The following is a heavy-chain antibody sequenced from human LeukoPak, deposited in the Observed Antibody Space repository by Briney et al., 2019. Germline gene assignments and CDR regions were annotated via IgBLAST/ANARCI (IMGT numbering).Heavy chain of an antibody. D-gene: IGHD2-8*02. V-gene: IGHV3-13*01. Sequence: GGSLRLSCTASGFTLRNYDMHWVRQTTEKGLEWVSGIGTEDDTFYPDSVKGRFTISRENAKNSFYLQMNSLRAGDTAVYSCARGRFVLVPSLERWYFDLWGRGTLVTVSS. CDR1: GFTLRNYD. CDR2: IGTEDDT. CDR3: ARGRFVLVPSLERWYFDL. J-gene: IGHJ2*01.